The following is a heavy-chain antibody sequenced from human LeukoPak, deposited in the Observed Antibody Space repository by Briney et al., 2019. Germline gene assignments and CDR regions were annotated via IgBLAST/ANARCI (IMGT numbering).Heavy chain of an antibody. D-gene: IGHD3-16*01. CDR1: GGIFSSYA. J-gene: IGHJ4*02. V-gene: IGHV1-69*13. Sequence: SVKVSCKASGGIFSSYAISWVRQAPGQGLEWMGGIISIFGTANYAQKFQGRVTITADESTSTAYMELSSLGSEDTAVYYCAREISWFGAPNFDYWGQGTLVTVSS. CDR3: AREISWFGAPNFDY. CDR2: IISIFGTA.